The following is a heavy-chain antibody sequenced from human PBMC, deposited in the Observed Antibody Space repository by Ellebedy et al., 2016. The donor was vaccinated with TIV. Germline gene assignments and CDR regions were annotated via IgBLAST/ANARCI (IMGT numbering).Heavy chain of an antibody. CDR2: VYYSGSP. V-gene: IGHV4-39*01. CDR3: ARTDPWQPIDD. D-gene: IGHD2-21*02. CDR1: GGSVSSTRYY. Sequence: MPSETLSLTCSVSGGSVSSTRYYWAWIRQPPGKGLEYIWSVYYSGSPYYNPSFESRVTLSADTSKNQFSLNLRTVTAADTAVYYCARTDPWQPIDDWGQGILVSASS. J-gene: IGHJ4*02.